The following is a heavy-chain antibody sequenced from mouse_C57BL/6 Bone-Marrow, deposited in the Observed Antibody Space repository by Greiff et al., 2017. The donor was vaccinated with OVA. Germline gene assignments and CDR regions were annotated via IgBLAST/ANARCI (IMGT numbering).Heavy chain of an antibody. Sequence: VQVVESGAELARPGASVKLSCKASGYTFTSYGISWVKQRTGQGLEWIGEIYPRSGNTYYNEKFKGKATLTADKSSSTAYMELRSLTSEDSAVYFCVPAYGYWGQGTTLTVSS. CDR2: IYPRSGNT. D-gene: IGHD1-1*01. CDR1: GYTFTSYG. CDR3: VPAYGY. V-gene: IGHV1-81*01. J-gene: IGHJ2*01.